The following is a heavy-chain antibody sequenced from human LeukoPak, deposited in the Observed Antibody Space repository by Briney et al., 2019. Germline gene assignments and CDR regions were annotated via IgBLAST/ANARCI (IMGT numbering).Heavy chain of an antibody. J-gene: IGHJ4*02. CDR2: MNPNSGDA. CDR3: ARGRGAVAGNDY. V-gene: IGHV1-8*01. CDR1: GYTFTSFD. Sequence: GASVKVSFKASGYTFTSFDINWVRQATGQGLEWMGWMNPNSGDAGSVQKFQGRVTMTKSTAISTAYMELSSLSCEDTAVYYCARGRGAVAGNDYWGQGTLVTVSS. D-gene: IGHD6-19*01.